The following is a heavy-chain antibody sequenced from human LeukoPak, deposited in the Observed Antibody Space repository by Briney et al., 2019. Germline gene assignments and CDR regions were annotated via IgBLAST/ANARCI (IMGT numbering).Heavy chain of an antibody. CDR3: VAVLVPAAFWLFDV. V-gene: IGHV3-33*01. CDR1: GFPFSQHG. D-gene: IGHD2-2*01. J-gene: IGHJ2*01. Sequence: PGGSLRLSCATSGFPFSQHGYHWVRQAPGKGLEWTAVIWVDGTRKYYADSVEGRFTISRDDSKSTLYLQIDSLRPEDTAVYYCVAVLVPAAFWLFDVWGRGTQVTVSS. CDR2: IWVDGTRK.